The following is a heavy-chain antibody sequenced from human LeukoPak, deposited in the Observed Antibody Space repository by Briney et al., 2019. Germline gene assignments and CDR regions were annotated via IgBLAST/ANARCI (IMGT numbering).Heavy chain of an antibody. Sequence: GASVKVSCKASGYTFTSYYMHWVRQAPGQGLEWMGIINPSGGSTSYAQKFQGRVTMTRDTSTSTVYMELSSLRSEDTAVYYCARDVVAATTVVTPGNFDYWGQGTLVTVSS. CDR1: GYTFTSYY. J-gene: IGHJ4*02. D-gene: IGHD4-23*01. CDR2: INPSGGST. CDR3: ARDVVAATTVVTPGNFDY. V-gene: IGHV1-46*01.